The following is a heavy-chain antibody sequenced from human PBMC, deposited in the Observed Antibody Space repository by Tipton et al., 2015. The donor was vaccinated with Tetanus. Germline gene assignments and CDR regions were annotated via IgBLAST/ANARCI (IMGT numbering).Heavy chain of an antibody. Sequence: SLRLSCAASGFTFSSYAMHWVRQAPGKGLEWVAVISYDGSNKYYADSVKGRFTISRDNSKNTLYLQMNSLRAEDTAVYYCARESYSYYYDSSGYGYFDYWNQGTLVTVSS. CDR1: GFTFSSYA. D-gene: IGHD3-22*01. J-gene: IGHJ4*02. CDR2: ISYDGSNK. V-gene: IGHV3-30*01. CDR3: ARESYSYYYDSSGYGYFDY.